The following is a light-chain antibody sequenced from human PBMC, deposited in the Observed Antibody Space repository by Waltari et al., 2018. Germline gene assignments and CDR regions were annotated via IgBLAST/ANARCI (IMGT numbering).Light chain of an antibody. CDR3: QHYLRLPVT. CDR2: GAS. CDR1: QRVSRA. Sequence: EIVLTQSPGTLSLSLGERATLSCRASQRVSRALSWYQQKPGQATRLLIYGASTRATGIPDSFSGSGSETDFSLTISRLEPDDFAVYYCQHYLRLPVTFGQGTTVEI. J-gene: IGKJ1*01. V-gene: IGKV3-20*01.